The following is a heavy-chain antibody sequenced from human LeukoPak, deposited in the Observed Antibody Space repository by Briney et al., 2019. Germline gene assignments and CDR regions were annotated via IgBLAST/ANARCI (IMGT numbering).Heavy chain of an antibody. CDR3: ARHAVSMAGMVNWFDP. V-gene: IGHV4-59*08. D-gene: IGHD6-19*01. CDR1: GGSISSYY. Sequence: SETLSLTCTVSGGSISSYYRSWIRQPPGKGLEWIGYVYYSGITNYNPSLKSRVTISVDTSKNQFSLKLNSVTAADTAEYYCARHAVSMAGMVNWFDPWGQGTLVTVSS. CDR2: VYYSGIT. J-gene: IGHJ5*02.